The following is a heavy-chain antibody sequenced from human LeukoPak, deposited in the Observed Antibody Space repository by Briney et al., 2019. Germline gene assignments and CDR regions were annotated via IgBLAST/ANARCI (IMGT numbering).Heavy chain of an antibody. Sequence: GGSLRLSCVASGSTFTSYWMHWVRKAPGKGLVWVSRINIDGSTTNYADSVKGRFTISRDNAKNTLYLQMNSLRAEDTALYYCTRGGVDYWGQGTLVTVSS. CDR2: INIDGSTT. D-gene: IGHD3-16*01. V-gene: IGHV3-74*01. CDR1: GSTFTSYW. CDR3: TRGGVDY. J-gene: IGHJ4*02.